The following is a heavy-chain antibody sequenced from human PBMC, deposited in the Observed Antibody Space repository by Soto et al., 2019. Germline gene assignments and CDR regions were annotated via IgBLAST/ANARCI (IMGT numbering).Heavy chain of an antibody. CDR3: AKEFSPRPRGSFDS. Sequence: EVQLLESGGGLEQPGGSLRLSCAASGFTFSTYAMNWVRQAPGKGLEWVSGITGSGDGTFYADSVKGRFTISRDNSKNTLYLQMNTLRPDDTAVYSCAKEFSPRPRGSFDSWGQGTLVTVSS. CDR1: GFTFSTYA. CDR2: ITGSGDGT. D-gene: IGHD3-10*01. J-gene: IGHJ4*02. V-gene: IGHV3-23*01.